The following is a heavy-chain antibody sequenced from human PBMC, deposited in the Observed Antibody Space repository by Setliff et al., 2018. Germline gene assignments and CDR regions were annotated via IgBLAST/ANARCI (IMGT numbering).Heavy chain of an antibody. CDR2: IKQDESEK. Sequence: PGGSLRLSCTASGFTLTNAWINWVRQAPGKGLEWVANIKQDESEKHYVGSVKGRFTISRDNSKNTLCLQMNSLRVEDTAVYYCARPGRSNYWDSFDYWGQGILVTVSS. CDR1: GFTLTNAW. V-gene: IGHV3-7*01. CDR3: ARPGRSNYWDSFDY. J-gene: IGHJ4*02. D-gene: IGHD3-10*01.